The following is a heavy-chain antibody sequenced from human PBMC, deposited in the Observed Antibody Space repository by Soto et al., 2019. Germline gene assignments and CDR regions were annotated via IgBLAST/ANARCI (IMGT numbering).Heavy chain of an antibody. Sequence: QLQLQESGPGLVKPSETLSLTCIVSGGSISSSRYYWGWIRQPPGKGLEWIGSIYYSGSTYYNPSLKSRVTISVDTSKNQFSLTLSSVTAADTAVFYCARHRARNWFDPWGQGTLVTVSS. J-gene: IGHJ5*02. CDR3: ARHRARNWFDP. CDR1: GGSISSSRYY. V-gene: IGHV4-39*01. CDR2: IYYSGST. D-gene: IGHD6-6*01.